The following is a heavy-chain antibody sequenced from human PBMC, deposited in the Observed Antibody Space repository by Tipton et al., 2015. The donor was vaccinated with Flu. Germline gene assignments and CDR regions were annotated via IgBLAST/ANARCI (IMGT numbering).Heavy chain of an antibody. CDR1: GFSFSTYA. CDR2: ISASGDTT. CDR3: AKDRGQRLIEFDADY. D-gene: IGHD6-25*01. V-gene: IGHV3-23*01. Sequence: SLRLSCAASGFSFSTYAMSWVRQAPGRGLEWVSGISASGDTTYYADSVKGRFTISRDNSKNTLYLQMNSLRVEDTAVYYCAKDRGQRLIEFDADYWGQGTLVTVSS. J-gene: IGHJ4*02.